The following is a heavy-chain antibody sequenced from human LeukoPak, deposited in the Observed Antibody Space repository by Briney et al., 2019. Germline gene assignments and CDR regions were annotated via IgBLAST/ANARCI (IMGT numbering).Heavy chain of an antibody. V-gene: IGHV1-2*02. J-gene: IGHJ4*02. D-gene: IGHD3-22*01. CDR2: INPNSGGT. Sequence: ASVKVSCKASGYTFTGYYMHWVRQAPGQGLEWMGWINPNSGGTNYAQKFQGRVTMTRDTSISTAYMELSRLRSDDTAVHYCARSVSVSPYYYDSSGYYTPFDYWGQGTLVTVSS. CDR1: GYTFTGYY. CDR3: ARSVSVSPYYYDSSGYYTPFDY.